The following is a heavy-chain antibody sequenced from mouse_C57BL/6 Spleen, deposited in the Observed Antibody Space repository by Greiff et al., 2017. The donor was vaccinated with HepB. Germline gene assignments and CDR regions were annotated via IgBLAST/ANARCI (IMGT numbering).Heavy chain of an antibody. Sequence: EVQVVESGGGLVKPGGSLKLSCAASRFTFSSYAMSWVRQTPEKRLEWVATISDGGSYTYYPDNVKGRFSISRDNAKNNLYLQMSHLKSEDTAMYYCALDSSGYGWFAYWGQGTLVTVSA. CDR1: RFTFSSYA. D-gene: IGHD3-2*02. J-gene: IGHJ3*01. CDR3: ALDSSGYGWFAY. V-gene: IGHV5-4*01. CDR2: ISDGGSYT.